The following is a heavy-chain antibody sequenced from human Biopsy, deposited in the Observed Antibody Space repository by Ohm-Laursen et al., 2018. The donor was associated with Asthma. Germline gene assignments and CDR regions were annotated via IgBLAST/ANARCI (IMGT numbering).Heavy chain of an antibody. CDR1: GFTFSNYV. CDR2: ITGSGGFT. J-gene: IGHJ4*02. CDR3: AKRRGYSDLTDFDH. Sequence: GSLRLSCTASGFTFSNYVMSWVRQAPGKGLEWVSSITGSGGFTYYADSVKGRFTISRDNAKSTLYLQMNRLRTDDTAVYFCAKRRGYSDLTDFDHWGQGTLVTVSS. D-gene: IGHD3-3*01. V-gene: IGHV3-23*01.